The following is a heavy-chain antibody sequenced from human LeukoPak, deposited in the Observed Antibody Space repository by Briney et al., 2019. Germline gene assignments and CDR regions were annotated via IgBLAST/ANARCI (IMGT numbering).Heavy chain of an antibody. D-gene: IGHD3-22*01. V-gene: IGHV4-59*01. J-gene: IGHJ4*02. CDR3: ARGEFYYGSRSHYYGFDF. CDR2: ISYSGST. Sequence: SETLSLTCTVSGGSISNYYWSWIRQPPGKGLEWIGYISYSGSTDYNPSLKSRVTISLATSKNQFSLRLSSVTAADTAVYYCARGEFYYGSRSHYYGFDFWGQGALVTVSS. CDR1: GGSISNYY.